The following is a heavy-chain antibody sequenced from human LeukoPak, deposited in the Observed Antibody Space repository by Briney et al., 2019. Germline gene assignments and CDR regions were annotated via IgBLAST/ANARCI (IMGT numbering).Heavy chain of an antibody. CDR3: ARDQGGYCSGGSCYGLDY. CDR1: RYTFTPYY. CDR2: INPSGGST. J-gene: IGHJ4*02. D-gene: IGHD2-15*01. V-gene: IGHV1-46*03. Sequence: ASVKVSCKAFRYTFTPYYMHWGRQAPGPGLKCTAIINPSGGSTSDAQKIQGRVTMTRDTSTSTVYMELSSMRSEDTAVYYCARDQGGYCSGGSCYGLDYWGKGTLVTVSS.